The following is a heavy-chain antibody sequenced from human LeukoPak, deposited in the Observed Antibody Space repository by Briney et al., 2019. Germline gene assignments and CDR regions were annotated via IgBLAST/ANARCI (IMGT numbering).Heavy chain of an antibody. Sequence: ASVKVSCKTSGYTLTGYFIHWVRQAPGHGLEWMGWINPNSGGTSFAQKFQGRVTMTRDTSISTAFMELSRLRSDDTAVYYCARGSQQWLVLAHFDYWGQGTLVTVSS. CDR3: ARGSQQWLVLAHFDY. CDR1: GYTLTGYF. J-gene: IGHJ4*02. V-gene: IGHV1-2*02. CDR2: INPNSGGT. D-gene: IGHD6-19*01.